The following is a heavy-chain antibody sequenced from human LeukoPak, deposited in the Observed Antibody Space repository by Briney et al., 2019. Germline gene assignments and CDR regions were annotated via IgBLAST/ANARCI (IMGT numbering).Heavy chain of an antibody. CDR1: GYTLTELS. CDR3: ATDSPIAAAGNYYYYYGMDV. J-gene: IGHJ6*02. V-gene: IGHV1-24*01. Sequence: ASVKVSCTVSGYTLTELSMHWVRQAPGKGLEWMGGFDPEDGETIYAQKFQGRVTMTEDTSTDTAYMELSSLRSEDTAVYYCATDSPIAAAGNYYYYYGMDVWGQGTTVTVSS. D-gene: IGHD6-13*01. CDR2: FDPEDGET.